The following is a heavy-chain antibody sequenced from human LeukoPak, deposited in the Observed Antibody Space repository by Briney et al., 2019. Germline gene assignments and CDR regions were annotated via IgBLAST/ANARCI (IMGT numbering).Heavy chain of an antibody. D-gene: IGHD5-18*01. CDR3: VKDDRGSDSCGLFDY. CDR1: GFTFNCYS. V-gene: IGHV3-64D*06. Sequence: GSLRLSFLTSGFTFNCYSIHLVRQAPGKGLEYVSAICSNGGSTYYADSVKGRFTISRDNSKSTLYLQMSSLRAEDTAVYYCVKDDRGSDSCGLFDYWGQGTLVTVSS. CDR2: ICSNGGST. J-gene: IGHJ4*02.